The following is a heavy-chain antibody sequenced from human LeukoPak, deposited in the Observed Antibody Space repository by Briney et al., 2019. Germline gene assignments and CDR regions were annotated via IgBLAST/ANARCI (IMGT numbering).Heavy chain of an antibody. CDR3: ARGEGTLPWPHFDY. Sequence: SVKVSCKASGGTFSSYAISWVRQAPGQGLEWMGRIIPIFGTANYAQKFQGRVTITTDESTSTAYMELSSLRSEDTAGYYCARGEGTLPWPHFDYWGQGTLVTVSS. CDR1: GGTFSSYA. V-gene: IGHV1-69*05. D-gene: IGHD3-16*01. CDR2: IIPIFGTA. J-gene: IGHJ4*02.